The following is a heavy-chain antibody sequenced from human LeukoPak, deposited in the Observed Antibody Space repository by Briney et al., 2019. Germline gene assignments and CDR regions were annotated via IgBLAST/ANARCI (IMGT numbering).Heavy chain of an antibody. CDR2: ISGSGGST. D-gene: IGHD3-9*01. Sequence: GGSLRLSCAASGFTFSSYGMSWVRQAPGKGLEWVSAISGSGGSTYYADSVKGRFTISRDNAKNSLYLQMNSLRAEDTAVYYCARDYDILTGYYVAHDAFDIWGQGTMVTASS. CDR1: GFTFSSYG. CDR3: ARDYDILTGYYVAHDAFDI. V-gene: IGHV3-23*01. J-gene: IGHJ3*02.